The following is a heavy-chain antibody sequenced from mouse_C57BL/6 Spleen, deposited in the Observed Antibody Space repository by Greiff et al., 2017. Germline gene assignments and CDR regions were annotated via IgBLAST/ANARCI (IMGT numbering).Heavy chain of an antibody. J-gene: IGHJ4*01. CDR3: ARGFLPYAMDY. V-gene: IGHV5-17*01. CDR1: GFTFSDYG. Sequence: EVNVVESGGGLVKPGGSLKLSCAASGFTFSDYGMHWVRQAPEKGLEWVAYISSGSSTIYYADKVKGRFTISRDNAKNTLFLQMTSLRSEDTAMYYCARGFLPYAMDYWGQGTSVTVSS. CDR2: ISSGSSTI. D-gene: IGHD2-10*01.